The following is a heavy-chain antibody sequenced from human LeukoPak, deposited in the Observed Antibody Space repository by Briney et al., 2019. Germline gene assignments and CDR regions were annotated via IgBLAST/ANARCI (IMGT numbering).Heavy chain of an antibody. D-gene: IGHD2-15*01. V-gene: IGHV1-69*04. CDR1: GGTFSSYA. J-gene: IGHJ4*02. Sequence: SVKVSCKASGGTFSSYAISWVRQAPGQGLEWMGRIIPILGIANYAQKFQGRVTITADKSASTAYMELSSLRSEDTAVYYCARHDVVVVAATGFDYWGQGTLVTVSS. CDR3: ARHDVVVVAATGFDY. CDR2: IIPILGIA.